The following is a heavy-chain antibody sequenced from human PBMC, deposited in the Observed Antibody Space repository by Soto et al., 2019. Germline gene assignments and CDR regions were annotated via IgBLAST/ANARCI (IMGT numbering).Heavy chain of an antibody. J-gene: IGHJ4*02. Sequence: SETLSLTCTVSGGSISSYYWSWLRQSPGKRLEWIGYIHYSGITKYNPSLKSRVTISLDTSKNHFSLKLSSVTAADSAVYYCARHPGASFDYWGQGTLVTVSS. V-gene: IGHV4-59*01. CDR3: ARHPGASFDY. CDR1: GGSISSYY. D-gene: IGHD7-27*01. CDR2: IHYSGIT.